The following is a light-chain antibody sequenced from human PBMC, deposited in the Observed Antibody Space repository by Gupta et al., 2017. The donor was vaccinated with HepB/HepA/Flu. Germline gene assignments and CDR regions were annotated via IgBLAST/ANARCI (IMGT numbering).Light chain of an antibody. CDR2: QDS. CDR1: HLGDKY. V-gene: IGLV3-1*01. CDR3: QAWDSSNVV. J-gene: IGLJ2*01. Sequence: SYELTQPPSVSVSPVQTASITCSGDHLGDKYACWYQQKQGQSPVLVIYQDSKRPSGIPARFSGSNSGNTATLTISGTQAMDEADYYCQAWDSSNVVFGGGTKLTVL.